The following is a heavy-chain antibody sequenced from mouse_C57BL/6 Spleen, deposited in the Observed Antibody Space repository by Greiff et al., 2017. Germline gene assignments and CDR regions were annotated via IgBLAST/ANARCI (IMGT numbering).Heavy chain of an antibody. V-gene: IGHV1-82*01. J-gene: IGHJ1*03. D-gene: IGHD2-2*01. Sequence: QVQLQQSGPELVKPGASVKISCKASGYAFSSSWMNWVKQRPGKGLEWIGRIYPGDGDTNYNGKFKGKATLTADKSSSTAYMQISSLTSEDSAVYFCARGYGYDRYFDVWGTGTTVTVSS. CDR3: ARGYGYDRYFDV. CDR2: IYPGDGDT. CDR1: GYAFSSSW.